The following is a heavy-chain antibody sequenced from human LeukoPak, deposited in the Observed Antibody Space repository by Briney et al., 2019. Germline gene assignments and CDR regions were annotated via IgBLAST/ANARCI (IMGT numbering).Heavy chain of an antibody. D-gene: IGHD2-2*01. Sequence: SETLPLTCTVSGGSISSYYWSWIRQPPGKGLEWIGYIYYSGSTNYIPSLKSRVTISVDTSKNQFSLKLSSVTAADTAVYYCAREGIVVVPAARGAFDIWGQGTMVTVSS. CDR2: IYYSGST. J-gene: IGHJ3*02. V-gene: IGHV4-59*01. CDR3: AREGIVVVPAARGAFDI. CDR1: GGSISSYY.